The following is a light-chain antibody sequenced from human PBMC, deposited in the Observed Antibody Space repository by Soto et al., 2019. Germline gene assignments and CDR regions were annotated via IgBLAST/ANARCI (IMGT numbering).Light chain of an antibody. CDR3: QHRSDWPPICT. J-gene: IGKJ2*02. V-gene: IGKV3-11*01. CDR2: DAS. CDR1: ETISNQ. Sequence: EVVLTQSPATLSLFPGESATLSCRASETISNQLDWYQQKPGQAPRLLMYDASHRVTGIPARFSGSGSGTDFTLIISSLEPADFAVYYCQHRSDWPPICTFGQGTKVDIK.